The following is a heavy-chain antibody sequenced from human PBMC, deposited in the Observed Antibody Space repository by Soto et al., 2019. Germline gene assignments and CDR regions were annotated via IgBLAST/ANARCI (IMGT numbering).Heavy chain of an antibody. V-gene: IGHV3-48*02. D-gene: IGHD2-8*01. CDR1: GFTFSRYS. CDR3: ARDNGMAGSFDP. CDR2: ITSISSTI. Sequence: EVQLVASGGGLVQPGGSLRLSCAASGFTFSRYSMNWVRQAPGQGLEWISYITSISSTIYYADSVKGRFTISRDNAKNSLYLQMNSLRDEDTAMYYCARDNGMAGSFDPCCQGTLVTVSS. J-gene: IGHJ5*02.